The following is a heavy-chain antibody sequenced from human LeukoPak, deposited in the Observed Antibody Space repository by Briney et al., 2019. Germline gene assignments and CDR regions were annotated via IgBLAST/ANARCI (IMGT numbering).Heavy chain of an antibody. CDR3: ARTLTSGGYRFDY. CDR2: ISGSGGST. Sequence: GGSLRLSCAASGSTFSSYAMSWVRQAPGKGLEWVSAISGSGGSTYYVESVKGRFTISRDNSKNTLYLQMNSLRAEDAAVYYCARTLTSGGYRFDYWGQGTLVTVPS. V-gene: IGHV3-23*01. CDR1: GSTFSSYA. D-gene: IGHD1-26*01. J-gene: IGHJ4*02.